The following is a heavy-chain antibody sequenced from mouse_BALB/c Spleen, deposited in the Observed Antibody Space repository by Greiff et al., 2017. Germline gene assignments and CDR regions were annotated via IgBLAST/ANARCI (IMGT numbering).Heavy chain of an antibody. V-gene: IGHV2-9*02. D-gene: IGHD1-1*01. CDR3: AREHYYGSSYPHYYAMDY. CDR2: IWAGGST. Sequence: VKLVESGPGLVAPSQSLSITCTVSGFSLTSYGVHWVRQPPGKGLEWLGVIWAGGSTNYNSALMSRLSISKDNSKSQVFLKMNSLQTDDTAMYYCAREHYYGSSYPHYYAMDYWGQGTSVTVSS. CDR1: GFSLTSYG. J-gene: IGHJ4*01.